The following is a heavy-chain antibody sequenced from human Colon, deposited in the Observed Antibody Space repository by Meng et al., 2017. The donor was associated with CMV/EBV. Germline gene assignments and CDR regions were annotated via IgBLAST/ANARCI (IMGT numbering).Heavy chain of an antibody. V-gene: IGHV1-18*01. CDR3: ARGGQVVAATGDAFDI. D-gene: IGHD2-15*01. CDR2: ISAYKGNT. Sequence: YTFTSEGISGGRQAAGQGIEGMGWISAYKGNTNYAQKLQGRVTMTTDTSTSTAYMELRSLRSDDTAVYYCARGGQVVAATGDAFDIWGQGTMVTVSS. J-gene: IGHJ3*02. CDR1: YTFTSEG.